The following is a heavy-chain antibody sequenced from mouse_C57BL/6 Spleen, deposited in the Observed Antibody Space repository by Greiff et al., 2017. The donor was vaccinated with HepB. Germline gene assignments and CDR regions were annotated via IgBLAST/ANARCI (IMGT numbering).Heavy chain of an antibody. V-gene: IGHV1-15*01. D-gene: IGHD1-1*01. CDR1: GYTFTDYE. CDR2: IDPETGGT. CDR3: TRTGHYYGSSHYYAMDY. J-gene: IGHJ4*01. Sequence: VQLQQSGAELVRPGASVTLSCKASGYTFTDYEMHWVKQTPVHGLEWIGAIDPETGGTAYNQKFKGKAILTADKSSSTAYMELRSLTSEDSAVYYCTRTGHYYGSSHYYAMDYWGQGTSVTVSS.